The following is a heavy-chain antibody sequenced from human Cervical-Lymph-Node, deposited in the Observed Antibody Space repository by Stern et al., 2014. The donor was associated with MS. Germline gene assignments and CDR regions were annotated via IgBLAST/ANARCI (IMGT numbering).Heavy chain of an antibody. J-gene: IGHJ4*02. D-gene: IGHD6-13*01. CDR1: GFTFSSYA. Sequence: EVQLVESGGGLVQPGGSLRLSCAASGFTFSSYAMSWVRQAPGKGLEWVSAISGSGRSTYYRDSVNGRFTISRDNSRNRLALQMNSLRAEDTAVYYCAKVRMAAADDGLDYWGQGTLVTVSP. CDR3: AKVRMAAADDGLDY. V-gene: IGHV3-23*04. CDR2: ISGSGRST.